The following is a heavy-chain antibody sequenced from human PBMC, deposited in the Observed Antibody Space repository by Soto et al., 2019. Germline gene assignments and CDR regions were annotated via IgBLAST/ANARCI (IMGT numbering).Heavy chain of an antibody. Sequence: ASVKVSCKASGYRFSSYAIQWVRQAPGQRLEWMGWINVGNGNTKYSQKFQDRVTIIRDTSANTAYMEVSSLRSEDTAVYYCTTRYYYDSSGYYSRNYYYYYGTDVWGQGTTVTVS. CDR1: GYRFSSYA. CDR2: INVGNGNT. D-gene: IGHD3-22*01. V-gene: IGHV1-3*01. CDR3: TTRYYYDSSGYYSRNYYYYYGTDV. J-gene: IGHJ6*02.